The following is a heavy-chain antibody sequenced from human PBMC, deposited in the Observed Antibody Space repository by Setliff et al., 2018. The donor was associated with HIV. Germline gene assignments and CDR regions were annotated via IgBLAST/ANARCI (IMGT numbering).Heavy chain of an antibody. J-gene: IGHJ6*03. CDR1: GDSISSGAYY. CDR2: IFSSGIT. D-gene: IGHD1-26*01. V-gene: IGHV4-31*03. Sequence: PSETLSITCSVSGDSISSGAYYWSWIRQHPVKGLEWIGYIFSSGITYYSPSLHSRVNISLDTSKNQFSLNLPSITAADTAVYYCTRDTWGGGFPMDVWGKGTTVTVSS. CDR3: TRDTWGGGFPMDV.